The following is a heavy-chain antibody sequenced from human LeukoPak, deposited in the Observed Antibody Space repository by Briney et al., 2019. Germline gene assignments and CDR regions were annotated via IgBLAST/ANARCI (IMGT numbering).Heavy chain of an antibody. Sequence: SETLSLTRTVSGGSISSYYWSWIRQPPGKGLEWIGYIYYSGSTNYNPSLKSRVTISVDTSKNQFSLKLSSVTAADTAVYYCARVRLGVVDAFDIWGQGTMVTVSS. CDR3: ARVRLGVVDAFDI. CDR2: IYYSGST. CDR1: GGSISSYY. D-gene: IGHD2-21*01. J-gene: IGHJ3*02. V-gene: IGHV4-59*01.